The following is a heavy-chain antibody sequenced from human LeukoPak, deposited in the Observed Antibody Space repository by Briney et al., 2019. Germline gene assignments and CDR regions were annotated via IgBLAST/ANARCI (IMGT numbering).Heavy chain of an antibody. J-gene: IGHJ4*02. D-gene: IGHD3-10*01. V-gene: IGHV4-39*07. CDR2: IYYSGST. Sequence: PSETLSLTCTVSGGSISNSSYYWGWIRQPPGKGLEWIGSIYYSGSTYYNPSLKSRVTISVDTSKNQFSLKLSSVTAADTAVYYCASSSLGDYFDYWGQGTLVTVSS. CDR1: GGSISNSSYY. CDR3: ASSSLGDYFDY.